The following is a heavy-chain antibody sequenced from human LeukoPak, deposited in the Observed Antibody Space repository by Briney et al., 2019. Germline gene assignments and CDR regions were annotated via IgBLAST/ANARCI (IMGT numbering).Heavy chain of an antibody. D-gene: IGHD3-10*01. CDR3: ATDGGLLWFGELRH. Sequence: GSLSLSCAASGFTFSSYAMSWVRQAPGKGLEWVSAISGSGGSTYYADSVKGRFTISRDNSKNTLYLQMNSLRAEDTAVYYCATDGGLLWFGELRHWGQGTLVTVSS. CDR1: GFTFSSYA. CDR2: ISGSGGST. V-gene: IGHV3-23*01. J-gene: IGHJ4*02.